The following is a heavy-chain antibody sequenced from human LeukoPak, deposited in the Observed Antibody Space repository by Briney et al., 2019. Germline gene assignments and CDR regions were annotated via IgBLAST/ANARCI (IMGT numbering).Heavy chain of an antibody. V-gene: IGHV3-30*18. CDR3: AKGSSAYGHPTSPLFDF. CDR1: RFALNDYG. D-gene: IGHD3-22*01. J-gene: IGHJ4*02. Sequence: GGSLRLSCVGSRFALNDYGMHWVRQAPGRGLEWVAVVSADGTERHYADSVKGRFTISRDNAKNTLFLQMNSLKTEDTAVYYCAKGSSAYGHPTSPLFDFWGQGTLVTVSS. CDR2: VSADGTER.